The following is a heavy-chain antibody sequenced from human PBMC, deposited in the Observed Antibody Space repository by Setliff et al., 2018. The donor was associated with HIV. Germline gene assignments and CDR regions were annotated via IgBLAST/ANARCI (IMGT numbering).Heavy chain of an antibody. V-gene: IGHV1-69*05. J-gene: IGHJ6*02. D-gene: IGHD6-19*01. CDR3: ARVAHSSSYHYYGMDV. CDR1: GGTFSSYD. Sequence: SVKVSCKASGGTFSSYDISWVRQAPGQGLEWMGAIIPMFGTGFYAQKFQGRVTITTDESRTTSYMELSSLRFEDTAVYFCARVAHSSSYHYYGMDVWGQGTTVTVSS. CDR2: IIPMFGTG.